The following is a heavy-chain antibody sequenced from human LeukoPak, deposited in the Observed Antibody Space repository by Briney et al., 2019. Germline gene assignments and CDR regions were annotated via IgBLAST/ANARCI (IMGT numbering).Heavy chain of an antibody. V-gene: IGHV3-21*01. D-gene: IGHD6-19*01. CDR2: IRSSSSDI. CDR1: GFTFSSYS. J-gene: IGHJ4*02. CDR3: ARGGTYSSGLYFDY. Sequence: GGSLRLSCAASGFTFSSYSMNWVRQAPGKGLEWVSYIRSSSSDIYYADSVKGRFTISRDNAKNSLYLQMNSLRAEDTAVYYCARGGTYSSGLYFDYWGQGTLVTVSS.